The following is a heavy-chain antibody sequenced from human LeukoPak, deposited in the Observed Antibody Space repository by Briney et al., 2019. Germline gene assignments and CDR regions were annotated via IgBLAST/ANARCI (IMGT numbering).Heavy chain of an antibody. CDR1: GFTFSDYS. Sequence: GGSLRLSCAASGFTFSDYSMNWVRQAPGKGLEWVSTISSSGSSIFYAASVKGRFTISRDNARNSLYLQMNSLRAEDTAVYYXXXXXQALFIVAKAFDIWGQGTMVTVSS. CDR3: XXXXQALFIVAKAFDI. CDR2: ISSSGSSI. V-gene: IGHV3-21*04. J-gene: IGHJ3*02. D-gene: IGHD3-16*02.